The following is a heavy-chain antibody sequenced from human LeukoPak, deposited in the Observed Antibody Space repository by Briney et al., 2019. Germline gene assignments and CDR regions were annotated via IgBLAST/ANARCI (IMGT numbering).Heavy chain of an antibody. V-gene: IGHV4-39*07. CDR2: IYYSGST. Sequence: PSETLSLTCNVSGDSISSSYWSWIRQPPGKGLEWIGSIYYSGSTYYNPSLKSRVTISVDTSKNQFSLKLSSVTAADTAVYYCASPHNIVGATVDDYWGQGTLVTVSS. D-gene: IGHD1-26*01. CDR3: ASPHNIVGATVDDY. J-gene: IGHJ4*02. CDR1: GDSISSSY.